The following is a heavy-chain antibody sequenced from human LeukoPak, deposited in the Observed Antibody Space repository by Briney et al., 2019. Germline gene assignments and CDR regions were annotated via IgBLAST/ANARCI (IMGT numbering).Heavy chain of an antibody. Sequence: SETLSLTCAVYGESFSGYYWSWIRQPPGKGLEWIGYIYYSGSTNYNPSLKSRVTISVDTSKNQFSLKLSSVTAADTAVYYCARGPRVNFDYWGQGTLVTVSS. CDR1: GESFSGYY. D-gene: IGHD3-10*01. CDR2: IYYSGST. CDR3: ARGPRVNFDY. V-gene: IGHV4-59*01. J-gene: IGHJ4*02.